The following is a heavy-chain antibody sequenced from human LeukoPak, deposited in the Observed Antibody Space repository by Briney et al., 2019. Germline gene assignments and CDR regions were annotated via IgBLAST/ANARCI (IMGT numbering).Heavy chain of an antibody. D-gene: IGHD3-3*01. CDR1: GFTFSDYG. J-gene: IGHJ4*02. V-gene: IGHV3-30*03. CDR2: ISYDGYNT. Sequence: GRSLRLSCAASGFTFSDYGMHWVRQAPGKGLEWVAVISYDGYNTDHGDSVKGRFTISRDNSKNTLFLQMNSLRTEDTAVYYCAREAGLEASPFDHWGQGTLVTVSS. CDR3: AREAGLEASPFDH.